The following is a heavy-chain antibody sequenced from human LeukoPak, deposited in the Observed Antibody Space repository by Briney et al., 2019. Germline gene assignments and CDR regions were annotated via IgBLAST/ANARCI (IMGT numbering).Heavy chain of an antibody. J-gene: IGHJ4*02. CDR2: IYYSGST. CDR3: GVMIRGTFDY. Sequence: KSSETLSLTCTVSGGSISTANYYWGWVRQPPGKGLEWIGNIYYSGSTYYNMSLNSRVTMSVDTSKNHFSLQLRSLTAADTAVYYCGVMIRGTFDYWGQGTLVTVSS. D-gene: IGHD3-10*01. V-gene: IGHV4-39*01. CDR1: GGSISTANYY.